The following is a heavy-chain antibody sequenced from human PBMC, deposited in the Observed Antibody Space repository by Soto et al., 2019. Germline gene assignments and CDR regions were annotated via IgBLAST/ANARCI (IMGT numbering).Heavy chain of an antibody. CDR2: IYYSGST. J-gene: IGHJ4*02. CDR1: GGSISSYY. Sequence: SETLSLTCTVSGGSISSYYWSWIRQPPGKGLEWIGYIYYSGSTNYNPSLKSRVTISVDTSKNQFSLKLSSVTAADTAVYYCASLKVGYCSGGSCYLFDYWGQGTLVTVSS. CDR3: ASLKVGYCSGGSCYLFDY. D-gene: IGHD2-15*01. V-gene: IGHV4-59*08.